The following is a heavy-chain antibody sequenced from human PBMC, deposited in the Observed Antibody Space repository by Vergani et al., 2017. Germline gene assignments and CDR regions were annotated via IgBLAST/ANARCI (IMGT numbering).Heavy chain of an antibody. D-gene: IGHD3-22*01. CDR3: ARXPYYYDSSGYQSDY. CDR2: IYYSGST. CDR1: GGSISGVSYY. J-gene: IGHJ4*02. V-gene: IGHV4-61*02. Sequence: QVQLQESGPGLVKPSQSLSLTCTVSGGSISGVSYYLSWVRQPAGKGLEWIGRIYYSGSTNYNPSLKSRVTISVDKSKNQFSLKLSSVTAADTAVYYCARXPYYYDSSGYQSDYWGQGTLVTVSS.